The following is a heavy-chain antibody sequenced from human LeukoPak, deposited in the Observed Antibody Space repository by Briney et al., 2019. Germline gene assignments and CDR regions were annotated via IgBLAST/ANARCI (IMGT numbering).Heavy chain of an antibody. Sequence: ASVKVSCKASGYTFTSYAMHWVRQAPGQRLEWMGWINAGNGNTIYSQKFQGRVTITRDTSASTAYMELSSLRSDDTAVYFCARDIAYDVDYWGPGTLVTVSS. J-gene: IGHJ4*02. CDR1: GYTFTSYA. D-gene: IGHD3-16*01. CDR2: INAGNGNT. CDR3: ARDIAYDVDY. V-gene: IGHV1-3*01.